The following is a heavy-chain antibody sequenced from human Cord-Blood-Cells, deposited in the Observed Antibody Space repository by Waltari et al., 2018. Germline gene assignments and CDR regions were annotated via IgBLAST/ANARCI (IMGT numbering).Heavy chain of an antibody. CDR1: GGSFSGYY. V-gene: IGHV4-34*01. Sequence: QVQLQQWGAGLVKPSETLSLTCAVYGGSFSGYYWTWIRPPPGKGLEWIGEINHSGSTNYNPSLKSRVTISVDTSKNQFSLKLSSVTAADTAVYYCARVDTIFGVVTHDAFDIWGQGTMVTVSS. J-gene: IGHJ3*02. CDR2: INHSGST. D-gene: IGHD3-3*01. CDR3: ARVDTIFGVVTHDAFDI.